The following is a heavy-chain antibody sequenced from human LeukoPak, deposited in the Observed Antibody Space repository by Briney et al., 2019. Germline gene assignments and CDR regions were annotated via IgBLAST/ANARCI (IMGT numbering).Heavy chain of an antibody. V-gene: IGHV3-23*01. CDR1: GFTFSTYA. D-gene: IGHD5-18*01. J-gene: IGHJ6*03. CDR2: ISATGSTT. Sequence: GGSLRLSCAASGFTFSTYAMTWVRQAPGKGLESVSLISATGSTTYYAESVRGRFTISRDNSKNTLYLQMNSLRAEDTAVYYCAKVTQLWPYYYYYYYMDVWGKGTTVTISS. CDR3: AKVTQLWPYYYYYYYMDV.